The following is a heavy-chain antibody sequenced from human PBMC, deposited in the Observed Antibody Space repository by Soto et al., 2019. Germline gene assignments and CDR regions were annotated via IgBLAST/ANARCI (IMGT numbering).Heavy chain of an antibody. Sequence: GGSLRLSCAASGFTFSSYAMSWVRQAPGKGQEWVSAIWCSAVSTYYADSVNGRFTISRDNSKNSLYLQMNSLRAEDTAVYYCAKAEDIVVVPAAITDAFDIWGQGTMVTVSS. D-gene: IGHD2-2*01. J-gene: IGHJ3*02. CDR3: AKAEDIVVVPAAITDAFDI. V-gene: IGHV3-23*01. CDR1: GFTFSSYA. CDR2: IWCSAVST.